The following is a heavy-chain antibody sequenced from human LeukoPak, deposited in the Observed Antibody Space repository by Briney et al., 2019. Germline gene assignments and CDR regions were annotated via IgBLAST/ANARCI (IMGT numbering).Heavy chain of an antibody. Sequence: TGGSLRLSCAASGFTFSSYAIHLVRQAPGKGLEWVAVISYDGSNKYYADSVKGRFTISRDNSKNTLYLQMNSLRAEDTAVYYCARGISGSGYYHFDHWGQGTLVTVSS. CDR3: ARGISGSGYYHFDH. J-gene: IGHJ4*02. D-gene: IGHD3-3*01. V-gene: IGHV3-30*04. CDR2: ISYDGSNK. CDR1: GFTFSSYA.